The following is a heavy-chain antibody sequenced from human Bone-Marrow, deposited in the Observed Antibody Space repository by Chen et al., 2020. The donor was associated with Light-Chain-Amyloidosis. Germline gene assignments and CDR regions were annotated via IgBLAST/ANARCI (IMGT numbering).Heavy chain of an antibody. CDR1: GGSFSGYY. Sequence: QVQLQQWVAGLLKPSETLSLTCAVYGGSFSGYYWSWIRQPPGKGLEWIGEINHSGSTNYNPSLKSRVTRSVDTSKNQFSLKLSSVTAADTAVYYCARGRCGGGSCYTYYYYYGMDVWGQGTTVTVSS. CDR3: ARGRCGGGSCYTYYYYYGMDV. V-gene: IGHV4-34*01. D-gene: IGHD2-15*01. J-gene: IGHJ6*02. CDR2: INHSGST.